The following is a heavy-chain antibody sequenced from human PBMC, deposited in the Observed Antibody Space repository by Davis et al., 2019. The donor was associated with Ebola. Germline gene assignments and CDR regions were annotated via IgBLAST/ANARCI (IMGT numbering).Heavy chain of an antibody. J-gene: IGHJ4*02. D-gene: IGHD1-26*01. CDR3: ARDLGEWELLVGFDY. CDR1: GFTFSSYA. CDR2: ISYDGSNK. V-gene: IGHV3-30-3*01. Sequence: GGSLRLSCAASGFTFSSYAMHWVRQAPGKGLEWVAVISYDGSNKYYADSVKGRFTISRDNSKNTLYLQMNSLRAEDTAVYYCARDLGEWELLVGFDYWGQGTLVTVSS.